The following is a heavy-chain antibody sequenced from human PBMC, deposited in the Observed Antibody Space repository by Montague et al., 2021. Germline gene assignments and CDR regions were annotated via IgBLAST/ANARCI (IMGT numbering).Heavy chain of an antibody. CDR3: ARVWDWLSFGYYNYSMDV. Sequence: SLRLSCAASGFTVRSNYMSWVRQAPGKGLEWVSVLYSGGPTYYADSVEGRFTISRDNSKNTVNLQMNSMSAEDTAVYYCARVWDWLSFGYYNYSMDVWGQGTPVTVSS. D-gene: IGHD3/OR15-3a*01. CDR1: GFTVRSNY. J-gene: IGHJ6*02. V-gene: IGHV3-53*01. CDR2: LYSGGPT.